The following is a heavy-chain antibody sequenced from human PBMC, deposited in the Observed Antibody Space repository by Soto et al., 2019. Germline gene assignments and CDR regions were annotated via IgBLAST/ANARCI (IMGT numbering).Heavy chain of an antibody. D-gene: IGHD6-13*01. CDR3: ATHPYSSGWYC. J-gene: IGHJ4*02. Sequence: EVQLVESGGGLVQPGGSLRLSCAASGFTFSSYWMTWVRQAPGKGLEWVANIKQDGSEKYYVDSVKGRFTISRDNAKNSLCLQMNSLRAEDAAVYYGATHPYSSGWYCWGQGTLVTVSS. CDR2: IKQDGSEK. V-gene: IGHV3-7*02. CDR1: GFTFSSYW.